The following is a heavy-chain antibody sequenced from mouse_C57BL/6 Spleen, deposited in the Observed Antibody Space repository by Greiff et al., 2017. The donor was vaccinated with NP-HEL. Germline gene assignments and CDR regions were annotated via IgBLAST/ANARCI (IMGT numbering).Heavy chain of an antibody. Sequence: EVKLQESGPGMVKPSQSLSLTCTVTGYSITSGYDWHWIRHFPGNKLEWMGYISYSGSTNYNPSLKSRISITHDTSKNHFFLKLNSVTTEDTATYYCARGGGYYGSSTWFAYWGQGTLVTVSA. J-gene: IGHJ3*01. V-gene: IGHV3-1*01. CDR2: ISYSGST. D-gene: IGHD1-1*01. CDR1: GYSITSGYD. CDR3: ARGGGYYGSSTWFAY.